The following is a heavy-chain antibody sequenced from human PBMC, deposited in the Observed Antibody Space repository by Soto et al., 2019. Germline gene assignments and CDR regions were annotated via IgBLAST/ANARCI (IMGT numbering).Heavy chain of an antibody. J-gene: IGHJ6*02. Sequence: QVQLQESGSGLVKPSQSLSLTGTFSVVSLNTADTWWSWIRQSPGKGLEFMGYYHSGGSHYYETSFRSRVIISADTSNSQFSLKLSSVTVADTAVYFCVRSRQMESGNDYGLDVWGQGTTVTVSS. CDR3: VRSRQMESGNDYGLDV. V-gene: IGHV4-30-4*01. CDR1: VVSLNTADTW. CDR2: YHSGGSH. D-gene: IGHD1-1*01.